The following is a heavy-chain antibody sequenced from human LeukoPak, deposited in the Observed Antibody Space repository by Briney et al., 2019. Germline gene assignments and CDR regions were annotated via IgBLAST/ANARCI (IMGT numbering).Heavy chain of an antibody. CDR1: GYTFTGYY. D-gene: IGHD3-10*01. V-gene: IGHV1-2*02. J-gene: IGHJ1*01. CDR3: ASSVELLWFGEAN. Sequence: ASVKVSCKASGYTFTGYYIHWVRQAPGQGLEWVGWINPNSGGTNYAQKFQGRVTMTRDTSISTAYMELSRLRSDDTAVYYCASSVELLWFGEANWGQGTLVTVSS. CDR2: INPNSGGT.